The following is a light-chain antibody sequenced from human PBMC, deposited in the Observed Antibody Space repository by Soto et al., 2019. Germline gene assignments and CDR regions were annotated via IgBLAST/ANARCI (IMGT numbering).Light chain of an antibody. CDR3: QQYGRSPRT. V-gene: IGKV3-20*01. CDR1: QSVDSIY. CDR2: GAS. Sequence: IVLTQSPGTLSLSPGERATLFCRASQSVDSIYLAWYQQKPGQSPRLLIYGASSRATGIPDRFSGSGSGTDFTLTISRLEPEDYAVYYCQQYGRSPRTFGPGTKVDIK. J-gene: IGKJ1*01.